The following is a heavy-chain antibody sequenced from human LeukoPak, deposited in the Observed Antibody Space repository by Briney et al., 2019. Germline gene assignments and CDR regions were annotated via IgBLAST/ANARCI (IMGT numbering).Heavy chain of an antibody. V-gene: IGHV3-23*01. D-gene: IGHD3-22*01. CDR1: GFTFSSYA. Sequence: GGSLRLSCAASGFTFSSYAMSWVRQAPGKGLEWVSAISGSGGSTYYADSVKGRFTISRDNSKNTLYLQVNSLRAEDTAVYYCAKEGSSSGYLKQGVEFDYWGQGTLVTVSS. CDR2: ISGSGGST. CDR3: AKEGSSSGYLKQGVEFDY. J-gene: IGHJ4*02.